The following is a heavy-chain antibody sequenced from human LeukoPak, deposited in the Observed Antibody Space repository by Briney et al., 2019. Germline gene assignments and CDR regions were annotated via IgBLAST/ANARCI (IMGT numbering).Heavy chain of an antibody. J-gene: IGHJ4*02. Sequence: GGSLSLSCAASGFTFSSYSMNWVRQAPGKGLEGVSSISSSSSYIYYADSVKGRFTISRDNAKNSLYLQMNSLRAEDTAVYYCARDRPESYYYDSSGYLYYFDYWGQGTLVTVSS. CDR3: ARDRPESYYYDSSGYLYYFDY. V-gene: IGHV3-21*01. D-gene: IGHD3-22*01. CDR1: GFTFSSYS. CDR2: ISSSSSYI.